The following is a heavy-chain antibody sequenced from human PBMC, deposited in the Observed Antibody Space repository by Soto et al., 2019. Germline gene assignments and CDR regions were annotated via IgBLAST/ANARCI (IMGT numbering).Heavy chain of an antibody. CDR2: VSGYNGHT. V-gene: IGHV1-18*01. D-gene: IGHD1-26*01. Sequence: QVKLEQSGAEVKKPGASVKVSCKASGYTFFSYGITWVRQAPGQGLEWMGWVSGYNGHTNYAQKFQGRVTMTRDISTTTPDRELRNLRSADRAVYYCARFVGPTSSDNWFDPWGQGTLVTVSS. CDR3: ARFVGPTSSDNWFDP. CDR1: GYTFFSYG. J-gene: IGHJ5*02.